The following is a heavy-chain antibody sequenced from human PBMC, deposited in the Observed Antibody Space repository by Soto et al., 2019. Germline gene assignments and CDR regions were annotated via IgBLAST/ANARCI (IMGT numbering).Heavy chain of an antibody. CDR3: AKHRRGGWYHVYHGFDP. J-gene: IGHJ5*02. Sequence: PSETLSLTCTVSGGSISSYYWSWIRQPPGKGLEWIGYIYYSGSTNYNPSLKSRVTISVDTSKNQFSLKLSSVTAADTAVYYCAKHRRGGWYHVYHGFDPGGQGTLVTVPS. CDR1: GGSISSYY. CDR2: IYYSGST. V-gene: IGHV4-59*01. D-gene: IGHD6-19*01.